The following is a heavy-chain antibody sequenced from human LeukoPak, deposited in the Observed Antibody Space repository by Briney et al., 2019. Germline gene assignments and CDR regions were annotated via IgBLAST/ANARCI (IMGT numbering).Heavy chain of an antibody. V-gene: IGHV4-34*01. J-gene: IGHJ4*02. CDR3: ARDGYNSRTFDY. CDR1: GGSFSGYY. D-gene: IGHD5-24*01. CDR2: INHSGST. Sequence: PSETLSLTCAVYGGSFSGYYWSWIRQPPGKGLEWIGEINHSGSTNYNPSLKSRVTISVDTSKNQFSLKLSSVTAADRAVYYCARDGYNSRTFDYWGQGTLVTVSS.